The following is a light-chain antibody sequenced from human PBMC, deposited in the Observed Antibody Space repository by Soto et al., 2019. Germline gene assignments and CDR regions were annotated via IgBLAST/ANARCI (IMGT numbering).Light chain of an antibody. V-gene: IGKV3-11*01. J-gene: IGKJ2*01. Sequence: EIVLTQSPATLSLSPGGRATLSCRASQSVGSSLAWYQQIPGQAPRLLIYDTSNRATGIPARFSGSGSETDLTLTISNLEPEDFAVYYCQQRSNWPLMYTFGQGTKLEIK. CDR2: DTS. CDR3: QQRSNWPLMYT. CDR1: QSVGSS.